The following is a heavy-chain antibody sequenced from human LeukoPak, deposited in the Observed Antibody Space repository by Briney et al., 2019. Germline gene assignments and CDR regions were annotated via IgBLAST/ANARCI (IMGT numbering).Heavy chain of an antibody. CDR1: GYTFTSYY. Sequence: ASVKVSCKASGYTFTSYYMHWLRQAPGQGLEWMGWINPNSGGADYAQKFQGRVTMTRDTSISTAYMALSRLRSDDTAVYYCAKGPPEDCSGGSCHSGRNWIDPWGQGTLVTVSS. J-gene: IGHJ5*02. CDR3: AKGPPEDCSGGSCHSGRNWIDP. D-gene: IGHD2-15*01. CDR2: INPNSGGA. V-gene: IGHV1-2*02.